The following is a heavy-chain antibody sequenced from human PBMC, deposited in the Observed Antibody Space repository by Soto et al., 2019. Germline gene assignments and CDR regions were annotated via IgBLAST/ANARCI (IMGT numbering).Heavy chain of an antibody. V-gene: IGHV4-59*01. Sequence: SETLSLTCTVSGGSISSYYWSWIRQPPWKGLEWIGYIYYSGSTNYNPSLKSRVTISVDTSKNQFSLKLSSVTAADTAVYYCARAGITMVRGVLIWFDPWGQGTLVTVS. D-gene: IGHD3-10*01. J-gene: IGHJ5*02. CDR2: IYYSGST. CDR1: GGSISSYY. CDR3: ARAGITMVRGVLIWFDP.